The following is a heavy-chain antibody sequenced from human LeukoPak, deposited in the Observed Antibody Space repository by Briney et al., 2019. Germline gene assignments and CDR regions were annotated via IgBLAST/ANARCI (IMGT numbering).Heavy chain of an antibody. V-gene: IGHV1-8*01. CDR3: ARFLGYCSSTSCSGYYGMDV. Sequence: ASVKVSCKASGYTFTSYDINWVRQATGQGLEWMGWMNPNSGNTGYAQKFQGGVTMTTNTSISTAYMELSSLRSEDTTVYYCARFLGYCSSTSCSGYYGMDVWGQGTTVTVSS. D-gene: IGHD2-2*03. J-gene: IGHJ6*02. CDR1: GYTFTSYD. CDR2: MNPNSGNT.